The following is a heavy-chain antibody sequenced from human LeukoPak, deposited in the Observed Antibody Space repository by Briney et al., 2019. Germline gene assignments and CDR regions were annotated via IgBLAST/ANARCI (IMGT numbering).Heavy chain of an antibody. CDR1: GGTFSSYT. V-gene: IGHV1-69*02. J-gene: IGHJ6*02. CDR3: ARKGTVTTPLYYFGMDV. D-gene: IGHD4-17*01. CDR2: IIPILGIA. Sequence: SVKVSCKASGGTFSSYTISWVRQAPGQGLEWMGRIIPILGIANYAQKFQGRVTITADKSTSTAYMELSSLRSEDTAVYYCARKGTVTTPLYYFGMDVWGQGTTVTVSS.